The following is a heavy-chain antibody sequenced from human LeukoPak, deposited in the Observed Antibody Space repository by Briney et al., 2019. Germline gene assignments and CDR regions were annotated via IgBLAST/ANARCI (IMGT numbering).Heavy chain of an antibody. CDR3: ARLYDSSGYYLNWFDP. Sequence: ASVKVSCKASGYTFTGYYMHWVRQAPGQGLEWMGWINPNSGGTNYAQKFQGRVTMTRDTSISTAYMELSRLRSDDTAVYYCARLYDSSGYYLNWFDPWGQGTLVTVSS. D-gene: IGHD3-22*01. CDR2: INPNSGGT. CDR1: GYTFTGYY. V-gene: IGHV1-2*02. J-gene: IGHJ5*02.